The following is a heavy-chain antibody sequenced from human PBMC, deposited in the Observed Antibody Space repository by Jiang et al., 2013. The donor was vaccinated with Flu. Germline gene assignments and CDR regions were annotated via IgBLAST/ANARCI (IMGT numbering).Heavy chain of an antibody. CDR3: ARGSTAAAGSRDDY. J-gene: IGHJ4*02. Sequence: LLKPSETLSLTCAVYGGSFSGYYWSWIRQPPGKGLEWIGEINHSGSTNYNPSLKSRVTISVDTSKNQFSLKLSSVTAADTAVYYCARGSTAAAGSRDDYWGQGTLVTVSS. D-gene: IGHD6-13*01. CDR2: INHSGST. CDR1: GGSFSGYY. V-gene: IGHV4-34*01.